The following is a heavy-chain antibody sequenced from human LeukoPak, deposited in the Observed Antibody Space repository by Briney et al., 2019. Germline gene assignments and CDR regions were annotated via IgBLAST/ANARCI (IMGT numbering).Heavy chain of an antibody. V-gene: IGHV7-4-1*02. CDR2: INTNTGNP. Sequence: AASVKVSCKASGGTFSSYAISWVRQAPGQGLEWMGWINTNTGNPTYAQGFTGRFVFSLDTSVSTAYLQISSLKAEDTAVYYCARDLDNWNYLNWFDPWGQGTLVTVSS. J-gene: IGHJ5*02. CDR3: ARDLDNWNYLNWFDP. D-gene: IGHD1-7*01. CDR1: GGTFSSYA.